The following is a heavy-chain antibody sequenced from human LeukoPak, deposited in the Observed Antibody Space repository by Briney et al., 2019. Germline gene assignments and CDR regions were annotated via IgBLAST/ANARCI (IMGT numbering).Heavy chain of an antibody. Sequence: GGSLRLSCAASGFTFSSYAMSWVRQAPGKGLEWVSAISGSGGSTYYADSVKGRFTISRDNSKNTVYLQMNSLRAEDTAVYYCAKDPRRQRSLDWFDPWGQGTLVTVSS. CDR3: AKDPRRQRSLDWFDP. CDR2: ISGSGGST. CDR1: GFTFSSYA. J-gene: IGHJ5*02. D-gene: IGHD6-6*01. V-gene: IGHV3-23*01.